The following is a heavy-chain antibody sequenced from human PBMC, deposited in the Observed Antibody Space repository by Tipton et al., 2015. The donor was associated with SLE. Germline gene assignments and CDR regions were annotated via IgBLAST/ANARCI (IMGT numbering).Heavy chain of an antibody. Sequence: SLRLSCAASGFTFSSYSMNWVRQAPGKGLEWVSSISSSSSYIYYADSVKGRFTISRDNAKNSLYLQMNSLRAEDTAVYYCAKIAAAGTRRYYFDYWGQGTLVTVSS. J-gene: IGHJ4*02. D-gene: IGHD6-13*01. CDR2: ISSSSSYI. V-gene: IGHV3-21*01. CDR3: AKIAAAGTRRYYFDY. CDR1: GFTFSSYS.